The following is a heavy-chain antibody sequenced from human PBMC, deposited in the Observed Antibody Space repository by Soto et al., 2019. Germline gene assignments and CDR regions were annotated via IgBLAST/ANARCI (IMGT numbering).Heavy chain of an antibody. D-gene: IGHD4-17*01. J-gene: IGHJ3*02. CDR2: IWYNGSKK. CDR3: ARGRGGSYGGNSAHFDI. CDR1: GFTFSGFG. V-gene: IGHV3-33*01. Sequence: QVQLVESGGGVVQPGTSLRLSWEASGFTFSGFGMHWVRQAPGKGLVWVAVIWYNGSKKYYADCVKGRFTISRDNSKNALYLKMNSLRAEDTALYYCARGRGGSYGGNSAHFDIWVQGTLVTVSS.